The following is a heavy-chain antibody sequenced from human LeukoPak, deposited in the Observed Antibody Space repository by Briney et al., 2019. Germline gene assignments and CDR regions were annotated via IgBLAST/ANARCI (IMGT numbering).Heavy chain of an antibody. CDR1: GYTLTELS. CDR3: ATVGYYYDSSAPTPIWFDP. Sequence: ASVKVSCKVSGYTLTELSMHWVRQAPGKGLEWMGGFDPVDGETIYAQKFQGRVTMTEDTSTDTAYMELSSLRSEDTAVYYCATVGYYYDSSAPTPIWFDPRGQGTLVTVSS. V-gene: IGHV1-24*01. CDR2: FDPVDGET. J-gene: IGHJ5*02. D-gene: IGHD3-22*01.